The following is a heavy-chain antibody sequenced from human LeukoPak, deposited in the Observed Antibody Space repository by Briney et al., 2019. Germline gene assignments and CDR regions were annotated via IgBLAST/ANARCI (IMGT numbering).Heavy chain of an antibody. Sequence: PSETLSLTCTVSDYSISSGYYWGWIRQPPGKGLEWVGSGFHSGSTYYNPSLKSRVTISVDTSKNQFSLKLSSVTAADTAVYYCARQGGSSSSGPADAFEIWGKGKM. CDR1: DYSISSGYY. D-gene: IGHD6-6*01. CDR3: ARQGGSSSSGPADAFEI. CDR2: GFHSGST. J-gene: IGHJ3*02. V-gene: IGHV4-38-2*02.